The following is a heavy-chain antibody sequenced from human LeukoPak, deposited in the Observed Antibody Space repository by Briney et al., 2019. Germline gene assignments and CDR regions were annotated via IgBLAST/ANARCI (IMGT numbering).Heavy chain of an antibody. Sequence: PSETLSLTCGVSGGSIDITNYWSWVRQAPGKGLEWIGEIAHDGTINYYPSLRSRVAMSLDRANNQFSLSLTSVTAADTAVYYCTREDRPYCPFAYWGQGVLVTVSS. CDR1: GGSIDITNY. J-gene: IGHJ4*02. CDR3: TREDRPYCPFAY. V-gene: IGHV4-4*02. CDR2: IAHDGTI. D-gene: IGHD1-26*01.